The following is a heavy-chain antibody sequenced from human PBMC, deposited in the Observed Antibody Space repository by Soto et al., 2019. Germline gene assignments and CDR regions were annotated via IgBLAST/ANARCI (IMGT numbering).Heavy chain of an antibody. Sequence: GGSLRLSCSASGFTFSSYAMHWVRQAPGKGLEYVSAISSNGGSTYYADSVKGRFTISRDNSKNTLYLQMNSLRAEDTAVYYCARGWLSGYYGMDVWGQGTTVTVSS. J-gene: IGHJ6*02. CDR2: ISSNGGST. D-gene: IGHD3-22*01. CDR1: GFTFSSYA. V-gene: IGHV3-64*04. CDR3: ARGWLSGYYGMDV.